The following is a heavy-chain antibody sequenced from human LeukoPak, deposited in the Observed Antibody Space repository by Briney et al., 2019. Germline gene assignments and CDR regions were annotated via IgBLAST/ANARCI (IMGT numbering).Heavy chain of an antibody. V-gene: IGHV3-7*01. CDR2: IKQDGTEK. Sequence: NXXRQAPXKXLEWLAIIKQDGTEKHYKGSVEGRFTISRDNAKNSLHLQMNSLRAEDTAVYYCAGGSGYLITSWGQGTLVTVSS. D-gene: IGHD3-9*01. J-gene: IGHJ5*02. CDR3: AGGSGYLITS.